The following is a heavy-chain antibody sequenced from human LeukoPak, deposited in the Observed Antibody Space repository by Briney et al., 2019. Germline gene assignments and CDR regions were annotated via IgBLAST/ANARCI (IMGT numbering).Heavy chain of an antibody. V-gene: IGHV4-39*07. J-gene: IGHJ6*03. CDR2: IYYSGST. CDR3: ARGYRVGYYYYYYMDV. Sequence: SETLSLTCTVSGGSISSNSYYWGWIRQPPGKGLKWIGSIYYSGSTYYNPSLKSRVTISVDTSKNQFSLKLSSVTAADTAVYYCARGYRVGYYYYYYMDVWGKGTTVTVSS. CDR1: GGSISSNSYY. D-gene: IGHD2-2*01.